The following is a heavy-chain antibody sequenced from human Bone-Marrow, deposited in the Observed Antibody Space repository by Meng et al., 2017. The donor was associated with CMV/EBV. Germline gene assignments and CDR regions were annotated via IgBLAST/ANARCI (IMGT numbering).Heavy chain of an antibody. CDR2: IKQDGSEK. V-gene: IGHV3-7*01. Sequence: GESLKISCAASGFTFSNAWMSWVRQAPGKGLEWVANIKQDGSEKYYVDSVKGRFTISRDNAKNSLYLQMNSLRAEDTAVYYCARERAYQLPHFDYWGQGTLVTVSS. J-gene: IGHJ4*02. D-gene: IGHD2-2*01. CDR1: GFTFSNAW. CDR3: ARERAYQLPHFDY.